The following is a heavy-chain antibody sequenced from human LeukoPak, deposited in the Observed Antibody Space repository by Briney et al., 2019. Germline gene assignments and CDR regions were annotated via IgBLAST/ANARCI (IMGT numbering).Heavy chain of an antibody. D-gene: IGHD1/OR15-1a*01. CDR2: ISSSGSTI. CDR1: GFTFSSYE. J-gene: IGHJ4*02. Sequence: PGGSLRLSCAASGFTFSSYEMNWVRQAPGKGLEWVSYISSSGSTIYYADSVKGRFTISRDNAKNSLYLQMNSLGVEDTAVYYCAKGPRALEHSTHYFDYWGQGTLVTVSS. V-gene: IGHV3-48*03. CDR3: AKGPRALEHSTHYFDY.